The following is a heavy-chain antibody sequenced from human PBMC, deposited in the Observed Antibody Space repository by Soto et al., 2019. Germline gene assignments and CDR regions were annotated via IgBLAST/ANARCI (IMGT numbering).Heavy chain of an antibody. CDR3: ARAHKDYDILPGYSTHFDY. D-gene: IGHD3-9*01. V-gene: IGHV3-30-3*01. Sequence: GGSLRLSCAASGFTFRSYAMHWVRQAPGKGLEWVAVISNDGSKKYYADSVKGRFTISRDNSKNTLYLRMNNLGAGDSAVYYCARAHKDYDILPGYSTHFDYWGQGTLVTVSS. CDR2: ISNDGSKK. J-gene: IGHJ4*02. CDR1: GFTFRSYA.